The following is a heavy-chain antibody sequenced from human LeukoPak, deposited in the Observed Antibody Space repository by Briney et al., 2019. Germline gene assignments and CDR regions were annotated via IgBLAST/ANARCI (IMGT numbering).Heavy chain of an antibody. CDR1: GFTFSSYG. D-gene: IGHD3-10*01. CDR3: AKDRGSWDFDY. J-gene: IGHJ4*02. Sequence: GRSLRLSCAASGFTFSSYGMHWVRQAPGKGLEWVAVISYDGSNKYYADSVKGRFTTSRDNSKNTLYLQVNSLRAEDTAVYYCAKDRGSWDFDYWGQGTLVTVSS. V-gene: IGHV3-30*18. CDR2: ISYDGSNK.